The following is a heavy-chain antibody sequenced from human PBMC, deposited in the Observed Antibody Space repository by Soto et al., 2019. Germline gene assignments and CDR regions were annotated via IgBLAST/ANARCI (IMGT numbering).Heavy chain of an antibody. J-gene: IGHJ5*02. V-gene: IGHV4-4*02. CDR2: IYHSGST. D-gene: IGHD3-10*01. CDR3: ARTYYYGSGSYSYNCFDP. CDR1: SGSXSSSNW. Sequence: SETLSLTCAVSSGSXSSSNWWSWVRQPTGKGLEWIGEIYHSGSTNYNPSLKSRVTISVDKSENQFSLKLSSVTAADTAVYYCARTYYYGSGSYSYNCFDPWGQGTLVTVSS.